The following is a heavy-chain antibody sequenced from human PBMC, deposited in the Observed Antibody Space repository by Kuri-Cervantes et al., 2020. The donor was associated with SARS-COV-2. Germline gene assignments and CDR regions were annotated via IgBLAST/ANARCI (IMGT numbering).Heavy chain of an antibody. J-gene: IGHJ4*02. CDR3: ARDHGSITARAFGY. CDR2: IIPIFGRA. CDR1: GGTFSSYA. V-gene: IGHV1-69*06. D-gene: IGHD6-6*01. Sequence: SVKVSCKASGGTFSSYASSWVRQAPGQGLEWMGGIIPIFGRANYAQKFQGRVTITADKSTSKAYMELSSLRSEDTAVYYCARDHGSITARAFGYWGQGTLVTVSS.